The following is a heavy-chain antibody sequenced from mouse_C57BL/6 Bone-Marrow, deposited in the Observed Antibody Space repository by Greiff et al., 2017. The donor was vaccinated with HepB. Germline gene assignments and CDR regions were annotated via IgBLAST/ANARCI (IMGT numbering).Heavy chain of an antibody. J-gene: IGHJ4*01. D-gene: IGHD1-1*01. Sequence: EVQLQQSGPGLAKPSQTLSLTCSVTGYSITSDYWNWIRKFPGNKLEYMGYISYSGSTYYNPSIKSRISITRDTSKNQYYLQLNSVTTEDTATYYCARSPYYYGSSRAMDYWGQGTSVTVSS. CDR3: ARSPYYYGSSRAMDY. CDR2: ISYSGST. V-gene: IGHV3-8*01. CDR1: GYSITSDY.